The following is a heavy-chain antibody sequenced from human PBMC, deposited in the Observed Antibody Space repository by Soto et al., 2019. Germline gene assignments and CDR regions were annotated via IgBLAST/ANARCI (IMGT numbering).Heavy chain of an antibody. CDR2: IYYSGST. CDR1: GGSISSYY. Sequence: PXETLSLTCTVSGGSISSYYWSWIRQPPGKGLEWIGYIYYSGSTNYNPSLKSRVTISVDTSKKQFSLKLSSVTAADTAVYYCATLPPGGPYRGGFDDWSKGTLVTVSS. J-gene: IGHJ4*02. D-gene: IGHD3-10*01. V-gene: IGHV4-59*08. CDR3: ATLPPGGPYRGGFDD.